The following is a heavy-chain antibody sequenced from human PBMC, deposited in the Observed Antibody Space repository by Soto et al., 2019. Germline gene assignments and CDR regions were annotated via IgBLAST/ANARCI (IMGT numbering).Heavy chain of an antibody. Sequence: QVQLVESGGGVVQPGRSLRLSCAASGFTFSSYGMHWVRQAPGKGLEWVAVISYDGSNKYYADSVKGRFTISRDNSKNTLYLQMNSLRAEDTAVYYCAKEGSDYDILTGSGYYGMDVWRQGTTVTVSS. D-gene: IGHD3-9*01. CDR1: GFTFSSYG. V-gene: IGHV3-30*18. J-gene: IGHJ6*02. CDR2: ISYDGSNK. CDR3: AKEGSDYDILTGSGYYGMDV.